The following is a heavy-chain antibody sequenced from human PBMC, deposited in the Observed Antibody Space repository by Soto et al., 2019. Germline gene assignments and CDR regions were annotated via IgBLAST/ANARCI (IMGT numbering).Heavy chain of an antibody. D-gene: IGHD5-12*01. CDR1: GGSIRSGGYY. V-gene: IGHV4-31*03. J-gene: IGHJ4*02. CDR2: IYYSGST. CDR3: ARERGVATMDFDY. Sequence: QVQLQESGPGLVKPSQTLSLTCTVSGGSIRSGGYYWSWIRQHPGKDLEWMGYIYYSGSTYYNPSLKSRVTISVDTSKNQFSLKLSSVTAADTAVYYCARERGVATMDFDYWGQGTLVTVSS.